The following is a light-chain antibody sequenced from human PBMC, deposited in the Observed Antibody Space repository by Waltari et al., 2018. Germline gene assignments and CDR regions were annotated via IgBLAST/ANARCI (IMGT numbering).Light chain of an antibody. CDR2: AVS. J-gene: IGLJ3*02. CDR1: SSDIGRYDI. V-gene: IGLV2-23*02. CDR3: CSYAGNYIWV. Sequence: QSALTQPASVSGSPGQSVTISCTGASSDIGRYDIVSWYQQHPGNAPKLIICAVSKRPSGVSDRFSGSKSGDTASLTISGLQFEDEADYYCCSYAGNYIWVFGGGTRLTVL.